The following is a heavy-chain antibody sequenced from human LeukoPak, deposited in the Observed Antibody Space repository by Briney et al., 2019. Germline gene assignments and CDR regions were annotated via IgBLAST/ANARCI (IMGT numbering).Heavy chain of an antibody. D-gene: IGHD3-22*01. V-gene: IGHV3-23*01. Sequence: PGGSLRLSCAASGFTFSSDVVSWVRQAPGKGLEWVSSITGSGGSTYYADSVKGRFTISRDNTKGSLFLQLNSLRAEDTAVYYCARVSPAYYYDSSGYPLLDYWGQGTLVTVSS. CDR1: GFTFSSDV. CDR3: ARVSPAYYYDSSGYPLLDY. CDR2: ITGSGGST. J-gene: IGHJ4*02.